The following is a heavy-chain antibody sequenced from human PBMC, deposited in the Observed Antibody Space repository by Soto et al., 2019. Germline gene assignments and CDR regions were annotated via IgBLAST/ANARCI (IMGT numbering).Heavy chain of an antibody. CDR3: VQTTGWPGFDF. CDR1: GFSVSSKY. V-gene: IGHV3-53*01. D-gene: IGHD6-19*01. Sequence: EVQLVESGGCLIQPGGSLRLSCVASGFSVSSKYMTWVRQAPGKGLEWVSVIYGGGTTYYADSVKGRFTISRDNSKNTLHLQMNSLRAEDTAVYYCVQTTGWPGFDFWGQGTLVTVSS. J-gene: IGHJ4*02. CDR2: IYGGGTT.